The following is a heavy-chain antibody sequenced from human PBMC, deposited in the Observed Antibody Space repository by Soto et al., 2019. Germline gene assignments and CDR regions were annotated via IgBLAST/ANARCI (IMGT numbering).Heavy chain of an antibody. CDR3: AKEDAGGNTIPTAAD. CDR1: GFTFSSYG. V-gene: IGHV3-30*18. D-gene: IGHD2-15*01. J-gene: IGHJ4*02. CDR2: ISYDGRNK. Sequence: QVQLVESGGGVVQPGGSLRLSCAASGFTFSSYGMHWVRQAPGKGLEWVAVISYDGRNKYYADSVKGRFTISRYTYKSALYLQMNSLRAEDTAVYYCAKEDAGGNTIPTAADGGQGTLVTVSS.